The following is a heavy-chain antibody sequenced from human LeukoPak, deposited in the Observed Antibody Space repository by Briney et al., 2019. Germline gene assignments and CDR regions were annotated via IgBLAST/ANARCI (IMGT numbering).Heavy chain of an antibody. J-gene: IGHJ4*02. CDR3: ARLGFDRSGLSGLHFDF. Sequence: GESLKISCQGFGYTFSRHWIGWVRQTPEKGLEWMGVYSPDASDTTYSPSFQGRVTISVDKSINTAFLQWDSLRPTDTAVYFCARLGFDRSGLSGLHFDFWGQGSLIIVSS. CDR1: GYTFSRHW. V-gene: IGHV5-51*01. CDR2: YSPDASDT. D-gene: IGHD3-22*01.